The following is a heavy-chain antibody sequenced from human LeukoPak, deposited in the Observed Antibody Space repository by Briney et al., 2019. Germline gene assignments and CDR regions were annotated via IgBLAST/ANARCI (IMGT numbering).Heavy chain of an antibody. CDR1: GFTFSSYA. CDR2: LSGSGVST. CDR3: AKSRSGSANWALQIFDN. V-gene: IGHV3-23*01. Sequence: PGGSLRLSCAASGFTFSSYAMSWVRQAPGKGLEWVSSLSGSGVSTYYADSVKGRFTISRDNSKNTLYLQMNSLRAEDAAVYFCAKSRSGSANWALQIFDNWGQGTLVTVSS. D-gene: IGHD1-1*01. J-gene: IGHJ4*02.